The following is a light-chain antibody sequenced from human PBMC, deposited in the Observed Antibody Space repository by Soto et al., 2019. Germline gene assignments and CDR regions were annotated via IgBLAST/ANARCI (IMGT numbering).Light chain of an antibody. J-gene: IGKJ1*01. CDR1: QSISNW. Sequence: IQMTQSPSTLSASVGDRVTITCRASQSISNWLAWYQQKPGKAPKLLIYDASSLESGVPSRFSGSGSGTEFTLTISSLQPDDFATYYCQQYNSYWGTFGQGTKVDI. CDR2: DAS. CDR3: QQYNSYWGT. V-gene: IGKV1-5*01.